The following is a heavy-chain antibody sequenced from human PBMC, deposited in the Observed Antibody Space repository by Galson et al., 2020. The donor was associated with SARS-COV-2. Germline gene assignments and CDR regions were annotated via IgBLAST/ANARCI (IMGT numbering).Heavy chain of an antibody. CDR3: ARHGRVGATYDY. V-gene: IGHV4-39*01. CDR2: IYYSGST. J-gene: IGHJ4*02. Sequence: SETLSLTCTVSGGSTSSTSYYWGWIRQPPGKGLEWIGSIYYSGSTYYNPSLKSRITISVDTSKNQFSLRLTSVTAADTALYFCARHGRVGATYDYWGQGTLVTVSS. CDR1: GGSTSSTSYY. D-gene: IGHD1-26*01.